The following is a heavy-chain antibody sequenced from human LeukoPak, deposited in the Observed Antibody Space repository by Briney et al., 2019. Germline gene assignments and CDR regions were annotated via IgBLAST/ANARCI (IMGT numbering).Heavy chain of an antibody. D-gene: IGHD3-3*01. CDR1: GYSFTTYW. CDR3: AVYPNYDFWSGYLGY. V-gene: IGHV5-51*04. Sequence: GESLKISCKVSGYSFTTYWIGWVRQMPGKGLEWMGIIYPGDSDTKYSPSFQGQVTISADKPISTAYLQWSSLKASDTAMYYCAVYPNYDFWSGYLGYWGQGTLVTVSS. J-gene: IGHJ4*02. CDR2: IYPGDSDT.